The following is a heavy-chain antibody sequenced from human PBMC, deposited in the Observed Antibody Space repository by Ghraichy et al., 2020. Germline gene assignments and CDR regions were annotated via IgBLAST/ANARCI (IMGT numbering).Heavy chain of an antibody. CDR2: IKEDGSEQ. CDR3: ARVELYSSSPEYYFDY. J-gene: IGHJ4*02. V-gene: IGHV3-7*01. D-gene: IGHD6-6*01. Sequence: GGSLRLSCAASGFTFSNYWMSWVRQAPGKGLEWVANIKEDGSEQYYVDSVKGRFTISRDNAKKSLFLQINSLRAEDTAVYHCARVELYSSSPEYYFDYWGQGTLVTVSS. CDR1: GFTFSNYW.